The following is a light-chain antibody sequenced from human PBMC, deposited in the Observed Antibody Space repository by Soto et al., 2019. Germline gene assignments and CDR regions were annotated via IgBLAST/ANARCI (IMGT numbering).Light chain of an antibody. Sequence: DIQLTQSPSFLSASVGERVTITCRASQGISRYLAWYQQTPGKAPKLLIYASSILQSGVPSRFSGSGSGTEFTLTIDSLQPEDFATYYCQQLNTFPVTFGQGTRLAI. CDR1: QGISRY. J-gene: IGKJ5*01. CDR3: QQLNTFPVT. V-gene: IGKV1-9*01. CDR2: ASS.